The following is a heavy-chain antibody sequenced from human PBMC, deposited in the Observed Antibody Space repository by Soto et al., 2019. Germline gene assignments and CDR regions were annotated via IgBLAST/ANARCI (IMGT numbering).Heavy chain of an antibody. CDR3: AKTLSLITFGGVNSEY. CDR1: GFTFSSYA. CDR2: ISGSGGST. V-gene: IGHV3-23*01. Sequence: EVQLLESGGGLVQPGGSLRLSCAASGFTFSSYAMSWVRQAPGKGLEWVSAISGSGGSTYYADSVKGRFTISRDNSKNTLYLQMNSLRAEDTALYYCAKTLSLITFGGVNSEYWGQGTLVTVSS. D-gene: IGHD3-16*01. J-gene: IGHJ4*02.